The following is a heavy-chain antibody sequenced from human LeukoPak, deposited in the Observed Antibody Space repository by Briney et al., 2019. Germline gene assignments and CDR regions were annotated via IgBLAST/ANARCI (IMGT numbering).Heavy chain of an antibody. Sequence: GESLKISCNSSGYIYTSYWIGWVRQMPGKGLEWMGIIYPGDSDTRYSPSFQGQVTISADKSISTAYLQWSSLKASDTAMYYCARPGYSGSYFPFDYWGQGTLVTVSS. D-gene: IGHD1-26*01. V-gene: IGHV5-51*01. CDR1: GYIYTSYW. CDR2: IYPGDSDT. J-gene: IGHJ4*02. CDR3: ARPGYSGSYFPFDY.